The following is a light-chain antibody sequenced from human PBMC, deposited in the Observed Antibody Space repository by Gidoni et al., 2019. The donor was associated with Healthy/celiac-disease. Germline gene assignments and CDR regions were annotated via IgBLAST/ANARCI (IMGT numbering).Light chain of an antibody. V-gene: IGLV1-40*01. CDR3: QSYDSSLSGSYVV. CDR1: SSNIGAGYD. CDR2: GNS. J-gene: IGLJ2*01. Sequence: QSVLTQPPSVSGAPGQRVPISCTGRSSNIGAGYDVHWYQQLPGTAPKLLIYGNSNRPSGVPDRFSGSKSGTSASLAITGLQAEDEADYYCQSYDSSLSGSYVVFGGGTKLTVL.